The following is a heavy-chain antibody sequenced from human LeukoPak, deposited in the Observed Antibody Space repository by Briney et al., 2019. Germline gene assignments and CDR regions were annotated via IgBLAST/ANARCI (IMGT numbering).Heavy chain of an antibody. CDR2: ISSGSTYI. Sequence: GGSPRLSCGASGFTFSSKTMNWVRQAPGKGLEWVSSISSGSTYIYYADSVKGRFTISRDNAKYSVYLQMNSLRAEDTAVYYCARGGRYSGSYPYYFDYWGQGTLVTVSS. D-gene: IGHD1-26*01. CDR1: GFTFSSKT. V-gene: IGHV3-21*01. J-gene: IGHJ4*02. CDR3: ARGGRYSGSYPYYFDY.